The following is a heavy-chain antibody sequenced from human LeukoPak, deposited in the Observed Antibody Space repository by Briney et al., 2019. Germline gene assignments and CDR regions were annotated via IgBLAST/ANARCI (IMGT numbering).Heavy chain of an antibody. V-gene: IGHV1-2*04. CDR3: ARSFCSGGSCYYYYGMDV. D-gene: IGHD2-15*01. CDR2: INPNSGGT. CDR1: GYTFTGYY. J-gene: IGHJ6*02. Sequence: ASVKVSCKASGYTFTGYYMHWVRQAPGQGLEWMGWINPNSGGTNYAQKFQGWVTMTRDTSISTAYMELSRLRSDDTAVYYCARSFCSGGSCYYYYGMDVWGQGTTVTVSS.